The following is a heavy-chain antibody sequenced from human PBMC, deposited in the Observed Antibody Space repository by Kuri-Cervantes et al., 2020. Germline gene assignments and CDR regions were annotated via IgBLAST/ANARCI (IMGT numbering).Heavy chain of an antibody. V-gene: IGHV3-11*01. J-gene: IGHJ4*02. CDR1: GFTFSDYD. CDR3: ARDPTAAADLFDY. Sequence: GESLKICCAASGFTFSDYDMSWIRQAPGKGLEWGSYISSSGSTIYYADSVKGRFTISRDNAKNSLYLQMNSLRAEDTAVYYCARDPTAAADLFDYWGQGTLVTVSS. D-gene: IGHD6-13*01. CDR2: ISSSGSTI.